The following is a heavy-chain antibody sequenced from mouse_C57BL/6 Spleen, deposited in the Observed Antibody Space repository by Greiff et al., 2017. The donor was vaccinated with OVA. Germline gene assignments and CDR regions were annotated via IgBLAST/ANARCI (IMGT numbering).Heavy chain of an antibody. CDR3: TRKAMVTTYYFDY. V-gene: IGHV1-15*01. J-gene: IGHJ2*01. CDR1: GYTFTDYE. Sequence: QVQLQQSGAELVRPGASVTLSCKASGYTFTDYEMHWVKQTPVHGLEWIGAIDPETGGTAYNQKFKGKAILTADKSSSTAYMELRSLTSEDSAVYYCTRKAMVTTYYFDYWGQGTTLTVSS. CDR2: IDPETGGT. D-gene: IGHD2-2*01.